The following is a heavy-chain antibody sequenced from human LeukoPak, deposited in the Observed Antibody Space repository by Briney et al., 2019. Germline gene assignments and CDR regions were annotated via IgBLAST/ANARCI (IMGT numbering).Heavy chain of an antibody. CDR1: GFTFSSYS. D-gene: IGHD3-10*01. CDR2: ISGSSSPI. J-gene: IGHJ4*02. CDR3: ARVSGSYYFDY. V-gene: IGHV3-48*02. Sequence: TGGSLRLSCAASGFTFSSYSMTWVRQAPGKGLEWVSYISGSSSPIYYADSVKGRVTISRDNAKDSLYLQMTSLRDEDTAVYYCARVSGSYYFDYWGQGTMVTVPP.